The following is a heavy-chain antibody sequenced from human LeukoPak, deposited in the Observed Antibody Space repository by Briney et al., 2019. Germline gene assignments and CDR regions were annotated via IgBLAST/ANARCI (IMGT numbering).Heavy chain of an antibody. Sequence: SETLSLTCTVSGGSISSYYWSWIRQPPGKGLEWIGSIYYSGSTYYNPSLKSRVTISVDTSKNQFSLKLSSVTAADTAVYYCARPLRGASYDYWGQGTLVTVSS. CDR3: ARPLRGASYDY. J-gene: IGHJ4*02. V-gene: IGHV4-59*12. CDR2: IYYSGST. CDR1: GGSISSYY.